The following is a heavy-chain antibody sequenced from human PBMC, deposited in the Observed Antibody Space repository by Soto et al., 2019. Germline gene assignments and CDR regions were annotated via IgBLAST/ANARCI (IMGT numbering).Heavy chain of an antibody. Sequence: PSETLSLTCTVCGGSISSYYWSLIRQPPGKGLEWIGYIYYSGSTNYNPSLKSRVTISVDTSKNQFSLKLSSVTAADTAVYYCARRYGTTFAYWGQGTLVTVSS. CDR3: ARRYGTTFAY. D-gene: IGHD1-1*01. CDR2: IYYSGST. J-gene: IGHJ4*02. V-gene: IGHV4-59*08. CDR1: GGSISSYY.